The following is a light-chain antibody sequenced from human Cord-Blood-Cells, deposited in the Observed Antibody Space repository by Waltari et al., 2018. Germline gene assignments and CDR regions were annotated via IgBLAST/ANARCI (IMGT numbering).Light chain of an antibody. V-gene: IGKV4-1*01. CDR2: WAS. CDR1: XSVLYSSNKKTY. Sequence: DIVMTQSPDSLAVSLGERXXXXXXXXXSVLYSSNKKTYLAWYQQKPGQPPKLLIYWASTRESGVPDRFSGSGSGTDFTLTISSLQAEDVAVYYCQQYYSTPYTFGQGTKLEIK. CDR3: QQYYSTPYT. J-gene: IGKJ2*01.